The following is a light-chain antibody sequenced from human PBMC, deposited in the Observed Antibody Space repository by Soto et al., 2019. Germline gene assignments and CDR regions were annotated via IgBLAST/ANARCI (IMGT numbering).Light chain of an antibody. CDR2: DAS. Sequence: EIVMPQSPSTLSVSPGERAALSCTASQSVSVYLAWFQQKPGQHPRLLIYDASKRATGIPPMFSGSGSTTDFTLTISSREPEDFAVYYCHQRSNGPPWTCSQGTKVDIK. CDR3: HQRSNGPPWT. CDR1: QSVSVY. J-gene: IGKJ1*01. V-gene: IGKV3-11*01.